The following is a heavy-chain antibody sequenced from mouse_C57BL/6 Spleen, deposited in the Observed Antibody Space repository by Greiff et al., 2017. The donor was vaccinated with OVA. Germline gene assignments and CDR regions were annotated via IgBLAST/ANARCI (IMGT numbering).Heavy chain of an antibody. V-gene: IGHV5-16*01. Sequence: EVQVVESEGGLVQPGSSMKLSCTASGFTFSDYYMTWVRQVPEKGLEWVANINYDGSSTYYLDSLKSRFIISRDNAKNILYLQMSSLKSEDTATYYCARVVDDYDRDWYFDVWGTGTTVTVSS. D-gene: IGHD2-4*01. CDR3: ARVVDDYDRDWYFDV. CDR2: INYDGSST. CDR1: GFTFSDYY. J-gene: IGHJ1*03.